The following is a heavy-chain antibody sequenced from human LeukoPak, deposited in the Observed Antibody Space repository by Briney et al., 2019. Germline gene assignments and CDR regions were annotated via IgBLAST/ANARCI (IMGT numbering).Heavy chain of an antibody. J-gene: IGHJ3*02. D-gene: IGHD2-15*01. V-gene: IGHV4-39*07. CDR1: GGSISSSSYY. CDR3: AREVVAASLDAFDI. CDR2: IYYSGST. Sequence: MSSETLSLTCTVSGGSISSSSYYWGWIRQPPGKGLEWIGSIYYSGSTYYNPSLKSRVTISVDTSKNQFSLKLSSVTAADTAVYYCAREVVAASLDAFDIWGQGTMVTVSS.